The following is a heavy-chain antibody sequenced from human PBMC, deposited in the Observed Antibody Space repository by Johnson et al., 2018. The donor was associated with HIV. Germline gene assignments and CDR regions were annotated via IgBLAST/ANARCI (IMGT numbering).Heavy chain of an antibody. V-gene: IGHV3-66*01. CDR1: GFSVSSSY. D-gene: IGHD3-22*01. J-gene: IGHJ3*02. Sequence: MQLVESGGGLVQPGGSLRLSCAASGFSVSSSYMSWVRQAPGKGLAWVSVIYSGGSTFYTDSVKGRFTISRDNSRNTLYLQMNSLRVEDTAVYYCARDDDYYDSSGPGAFDIWGQGTMVTVSS. CDR3: ARDDDYYDSSGPGAFDI. CDR2: IYSGGST.